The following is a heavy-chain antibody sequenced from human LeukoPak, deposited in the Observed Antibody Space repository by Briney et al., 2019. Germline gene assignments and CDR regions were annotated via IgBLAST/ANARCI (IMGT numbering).Heavy chain of an antibody. CDR2: MNPNSGNT. CDR1: GYTFTSYD. V-gene: IGHV1-8*01. CDR3: ARGPWVYDSSGYCYEGLDY. D-gene: IGHD3-22*01. J-gene: IGHJ4*02. Sequence: ASVKVSCKASGYTFTSYDINWVRQATGQGLEWMGWMNPNSGNTGYAQKFQGRVTMTRNTSISTAYMELSSLRSEDTAVYYCARGPWVYDSSGYCYEGLDYWGQGTLVTVSS.